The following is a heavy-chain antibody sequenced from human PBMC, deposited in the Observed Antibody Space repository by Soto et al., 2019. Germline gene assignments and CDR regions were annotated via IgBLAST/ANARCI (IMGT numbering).Heavy chain of an antibody. CDR2: INTYNGNT. Sequence: QVQLVQSGAEVKKPGASVKVSCKASGYTFTSYGITWVRQTPGQGLEWMGWINTYNGNTNYAQKLQGRVTMTTDTSTSTAYMELRSLRSDDTAVYYCAREPAAGDWFDPWGQGTLVTVSS. V-gene: IGHV1-18*01. D-gene: IGHD6-13*01. CDR3: AREPAAGDWFDP. J-gene: IGHJ5*02. CDR1: GYTFTSYG.